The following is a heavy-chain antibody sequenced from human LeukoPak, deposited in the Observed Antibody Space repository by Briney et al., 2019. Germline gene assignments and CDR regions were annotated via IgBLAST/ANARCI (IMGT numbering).Heavy chain of an antibody. CDR3: AREAKLMTTVYYFDY. CDR1: GFTFSRNW. D-gene: IGHD4-11*01. V-gene: IGHV3-7*04. J-gene: IGHJ4*02. CDR2: IKQDGSEQ. Sequence: GGSLRLSCAASGFTFSRNWMSWVRQAPGKGLEWVANIKQDGSEQYYVDSVKGRFTISRDNAKNSLYLQMNSLRAEDTAVCYCAREAKLMTTVYYFDYWGQGTLVTVSS.